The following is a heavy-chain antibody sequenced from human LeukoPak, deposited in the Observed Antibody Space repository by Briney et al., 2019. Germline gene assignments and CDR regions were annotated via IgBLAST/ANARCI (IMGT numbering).Heavy chain of an antibody. CDR1: GYTFTSYG. D-gene: IGHD3-10*01. V-gene: IGHV1-18*01. Sequence: ASVTVSCKASGYTFTSYGISWVRQAPGQGLEWMGWISAYNGNTNYAQKLQGRVTMTTDTSTSTAYMELRSLRSDDTAVYYCARDMGFLWFGESPYYYYGMDVWGQGTTVTVSS. J-gene: IGHJ6*02. CDR2: ISAYNGNT. CDR3: ARDMGFLWFGESPYYYYGMDV.